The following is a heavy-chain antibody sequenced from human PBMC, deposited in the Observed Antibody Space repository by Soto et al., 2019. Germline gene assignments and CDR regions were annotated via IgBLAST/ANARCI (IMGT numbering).Heavy chain of an antibody. J-gene: IGHJ6*03. CDR2: IYYSGST. Sequence: PSETLSLTCTVSGGSISSYYWSWIRQPPGKGLEWIGYIYYSGSTNYNPSLKSRVTISVDTSKNQFSLKLSSVTAADTAVYYCARRTEIYDYGEYLPENYYMDVWGKGTTVTVSS. D-gene: IGHD4-17*01. V-gene: IGHV4-59*01. CDR1: GGSISSYY. CDR3: ARRTEIYDYGEYLPENYYMDV.